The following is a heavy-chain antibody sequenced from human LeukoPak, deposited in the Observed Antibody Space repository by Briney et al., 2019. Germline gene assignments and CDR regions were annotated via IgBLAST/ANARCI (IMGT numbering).Heavy chain of an antibody. CDR1: GFTFSSYW. D-gene: IGHD3-10*01. CDR2: IKQDGSEK. CDR3: AKGNDGSGRRWFDP. V-gene: IGHV3-7*03. J-gene: IGHJ5*02. Sequence: GGSLRLSCAASGFTFSSYWMSWVRQAPGKGLEWVANIKQDGSEKDYVDSVKGRFTISRDNAKNSLYLQMNSLRAEDTALYYCAKGNDGSGRRWFDPWGQGPLVTVSS.